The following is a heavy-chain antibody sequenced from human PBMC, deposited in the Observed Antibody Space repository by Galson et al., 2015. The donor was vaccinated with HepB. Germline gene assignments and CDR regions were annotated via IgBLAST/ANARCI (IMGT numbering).Heavy chain of an antibody. Sequence: CAISGDSVSSNSAAWNWIRQSPSRGLEWLGRTYYRSKWYNDYAVSVKSRITINPDTSKNQFSLQLNSVTPEDTAVYYCAREPDKLRYFDWSQPGAEFDPWGQGTLVTVSS. CDR2: TYYRSKWYN. J-gene: IGHJ5*02. V-gene: IGHV6-1*01. D-gene: IGHD3-9*01. CDR3: AREPDKLRYFDWSQPGAEFDP. CDR1: GDSVSSNSAA.